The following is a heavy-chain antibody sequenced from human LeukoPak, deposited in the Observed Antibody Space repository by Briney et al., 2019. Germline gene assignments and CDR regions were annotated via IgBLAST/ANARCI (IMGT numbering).Heavy chain of an antibody. Sequence: GGSLRLSCAASGFTFSSYWMSWVRQAPGKGLEWVANIKQDGSEKYYVDSVKGRFTISRDNAKNSLYLQVNSLRAEDTAVYYCARAYSSGWYFLYYYYYGMDVWGQGTTVTVSS. V-gene: IGHV3-7*04. D-gene: IGHD6-19*01. CDR1: GFTFSSYW. J-gene: IGHJ6*02. CDR3: ARAYSSGWYFLYYYYYGMDV. CDR2: IKQDGSEK.